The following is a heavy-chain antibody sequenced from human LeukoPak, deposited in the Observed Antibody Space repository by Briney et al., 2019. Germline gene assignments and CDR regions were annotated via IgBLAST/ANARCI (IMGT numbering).Heavy chain of an antibody. J-gene: IGHJ4*02. Sequence: GGSLRLSCAASGFTFSSYWMHWVRQAPGKGLVWVSRINSDGSSTSYADSVKGRFTISRDNAKNTLHLQMNSLRAEDTAVYYCARGGYYGSGRYYFDSWGQGTLVTVSS. V-gene: IGHV3-74*01. CDR2: INSDGSST. CDR1: GFTFSSYW. CDR3: ARGGYYGSGRYYFDS. D-gene: IGHD3-3*01.